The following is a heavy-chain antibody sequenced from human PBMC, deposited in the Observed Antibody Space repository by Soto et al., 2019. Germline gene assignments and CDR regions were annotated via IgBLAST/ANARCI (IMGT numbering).Heavy chain of an antibody. CDR1: GFTFSRYG. J-gene: IGHJ6*03. CDR2: IWYDGSNK. CDR3: ARDPVVVVITLVDGHYYHLDF. D-gene: IGHD2-15*01. Sequence: PGGSLRLSCAASGFTFSRYGMHWVRQAPGKGLEWVAVIWYDGSNKYYADSVKGRFTISRDNSKNTLFLQMNSLRAEDTAVYYCARDPVVVVITLVDGHYYHLDFCGQGTTVPVSS. V-gene: IGHV3-33*01.